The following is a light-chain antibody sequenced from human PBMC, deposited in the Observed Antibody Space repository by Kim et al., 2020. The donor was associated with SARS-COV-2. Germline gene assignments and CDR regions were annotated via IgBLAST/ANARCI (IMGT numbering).Light chain of an antibody. CDR2: QDS. CDR3: QVWDSNIVV. V-gene: IGLV3-9*01. CDR1: NIGSKN. Sequence: SYELTQPPSVSVALGQTARITCEGDNIGSKNARWYQQRPGQAPVVVIYQDSSRPSGIPERFSGSNSGNTATLTINGAQTRDEADYYCQVWDSNIVVFGGGTQLTVL. J-gene: IGLJ2*01.